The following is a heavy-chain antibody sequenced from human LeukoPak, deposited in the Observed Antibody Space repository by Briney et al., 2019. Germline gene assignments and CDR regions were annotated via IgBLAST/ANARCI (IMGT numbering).Heavy chain of an antibody. CDR1: GFTFSSYA. D-gene: IGHD3-9*01. V-gene: IGHV3-23*01. J-gene: IGHJ4*02. CDR3: AKAASLNYDILTGYYSGMNY. CDR2: ISGSGGST. Sequence: GGSLRLSCAASGFTFSSYAMSWVRQAPGKGLEWVSGISGSGGSTYYVDSVKGRFTISRDNSKNTVYLQMNSLRAEDTAVYYCAKAASLNYDILTGYYSGMNYWGQGTLVTVSS.